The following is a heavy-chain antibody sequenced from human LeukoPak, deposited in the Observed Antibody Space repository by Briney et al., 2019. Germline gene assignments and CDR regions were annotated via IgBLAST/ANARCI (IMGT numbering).Heavy chain of an antibody. CDR2: INHSGST. D-gene: IGHD3-9*01. V-gene: IGHV4-34*01. Sequence: SETLSLTCAVYGGSFSGYYWSWIRRPPGKGLEWIGEINHSGSTNYNPSLKSRVTISVDTSKNQFSLKLSSVTAADTAVYYCARGLSYDILTGYYKNYYYGMDVWGKGTTVTVSS. CDR1: GGSFSGYY. J-gene: IGHJ6*04. CDR3: ARGLSYDILTGYYKNYYYGMDV.